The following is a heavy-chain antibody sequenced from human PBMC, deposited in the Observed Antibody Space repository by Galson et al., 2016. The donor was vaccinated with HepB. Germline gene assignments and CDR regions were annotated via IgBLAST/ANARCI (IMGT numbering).Heavy chain of an antibody. Sequence: PALVKPTQTLTLTCTFSGFSLNTRGVGVGWIRQAPEKAPKWLALVYWDDDKRFSPSLQDRLPITKDTSKNQVVLTMTHMDPVDTGTYYCAQARCGGDFLSNYPSHYYYGLEVWGQGTTVTVSS. V-gene: IGHV2-5*02. D-gene: IGHD2-21*01. J-gene: IGHJ6*02. CDR1: GFSLNTRGVG. CDR3: AQARCGGDFLSNYPSHYYYGLEV. CDR2: VYWDDDK.